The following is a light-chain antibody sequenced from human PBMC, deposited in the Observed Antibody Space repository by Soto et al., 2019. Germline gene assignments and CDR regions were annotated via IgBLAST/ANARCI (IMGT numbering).Light chain of an antibody. J-gene: IGKJ1*01. Sequence: DIQMTQSPSSLSAPVGDRVTITCRASQGISNYLAWYQQKPGKVPKLLIYAASTLQSGVPSRFSGSGSGTDFTLTISSLQTEDVETYYCQKYNSAPRAFGQGTQVEIK. V-gene: IGKV1-27*01. CDR2: AAS. CDR1: QGISNY. CDR3: QKYNSAPRA.